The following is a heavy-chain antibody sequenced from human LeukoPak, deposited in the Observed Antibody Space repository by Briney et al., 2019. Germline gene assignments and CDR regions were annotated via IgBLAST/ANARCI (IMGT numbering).Heavy chain of an antibody. V-gene: IGHV4-39*07. CDR3: ARGYSWYDAFDI. Sequence: SETLSLTCTVSGGSISSSSYYWGWIRQPPGKGLEWIGSIYYSGSTYYNPSLKSRVTISVDTSKNQFSLKLSSVTAADTAVYYCARGYSWYDAFDIWGQGTMVTVSS. CDR2: IYYSGST. CDR1: GGSISSSSYY. D-gene: IGHD6-13*01. J-gene: IGHJ3*02.